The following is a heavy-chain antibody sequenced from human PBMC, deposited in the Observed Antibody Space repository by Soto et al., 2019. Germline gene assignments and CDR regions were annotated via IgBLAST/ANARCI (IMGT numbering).Heavy chain of an antibody. J-gene: IGHJ4*02. CDR3: AKEGYFDWLLYGQQDY. V-gene: IGHV3-30*18. Sequence: PGGSLRLSCAASGFTFSSYAMHWVRQAPGKGLEWVAVISYVGDVKYHADSVKGRFTISRDNSENTLYLQMNSLRAEDSAVYYCAKEGYFDWLLYGQQDYWGQGTLVTVSS. CDR1: GFTFSSYA. CDR2: ISYVGDVK. D-gene: IGHD3-9*01.